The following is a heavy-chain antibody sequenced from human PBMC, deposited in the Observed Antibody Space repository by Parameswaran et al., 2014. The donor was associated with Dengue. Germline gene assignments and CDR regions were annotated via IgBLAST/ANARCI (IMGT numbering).Heavy chain of an antibody. CDR2: IYYSGST. J-gene: IGHJ4*02. Sequence: WIRQPPGKGLEWIGSIYYSGSTYYNPSLKSRVTISVDTSKNQFSLKLSSVTAADTAVYYCARDGRGGEYYFDYWGQGTLVTVSS. D-gene: IGHD3-10*01. CDR3: ARDGRGGEYYFDY. V-gene: IGHV4-39*07.